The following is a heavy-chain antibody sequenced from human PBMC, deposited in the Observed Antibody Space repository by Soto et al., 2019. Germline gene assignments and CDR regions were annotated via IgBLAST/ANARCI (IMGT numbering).Heavy chain of an antibody. CDR1: GFTFSSYS. CDR2: ISSSSSTI. Sequence: GGSLRLSCAASGFTFSSYSMNWVRQAPGKGLEWVSYISSSSSTIYYADSVKGRFTISRDNAKNSLYLQMNSLRAEDTAVYYCARDAVDTAMVGFFDYWGQGTLVTVS. CDR3: ARDAVDTAMVGFFDY. V-gene: IGHV3-48*01. J-gene: IGHJ4*02. D-gene: IGHD5-18*01.